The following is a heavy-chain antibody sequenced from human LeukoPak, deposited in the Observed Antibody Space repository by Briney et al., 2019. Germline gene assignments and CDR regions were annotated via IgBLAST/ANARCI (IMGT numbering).Heavy chain of an antibody. CDR3: ATSSTKAVADPYYFDY. V-gene: IGHV4-4*09. J-gene: IGHJ4*02. CDR2: IYTSGST. Sequence: PSETLSLTCTVSGGSISSYYWSWIRQPPGKGLEWIGYIYTSGSTNYNPSLKSRVTISVDTSKNQFSLKLSSVTAADTAVYYCATSSTKAVADPYYFDYWGQGTLVTVSS. D-gene: IGHD6-19*01. CDR1: GGSISSYY.